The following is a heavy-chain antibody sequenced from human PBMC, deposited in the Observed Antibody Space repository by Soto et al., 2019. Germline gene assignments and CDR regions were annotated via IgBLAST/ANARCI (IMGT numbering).Heavy chain of an antibody. CDR1: GGSFSGYY. V-gene: IGHV4-34*01. Sequence: PSETLSLTCAVYGGSFSGYYWSWIRQPPGKGLEWSGEINHRGSTNYYPPLKSRVTISVDTSKNQFSLKLSSVTAADTAVYYYARGVRPAGAGAGWRLPDDQPTNNWFDPWGQGTLVTVSS. J-gene: IGHJ5*02. CDR2: INHRGST. CDR3: ARGVRPAGAGAGWRLPDDQPTNNWFDP. D-gene: IGHD6-19*01.